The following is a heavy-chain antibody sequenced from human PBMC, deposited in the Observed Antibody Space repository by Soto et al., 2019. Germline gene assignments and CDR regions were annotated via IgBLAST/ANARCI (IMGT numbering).Heavy chain of an antibody. Sequence: GWSLRLSCASSVFTFINYAMSWVRQAPGKGLDWVSAISGSGGSTYYADSVKGRFTISRDNSKNTLYLQMNSLRAEDTAVYYCAKHRIGDGYGVDVWGQGTTVTVSS. CDR2: ISGSGGST. CDR1: VFTFINYA. D-gene: IGHD3-3*01. CDR3: AKHRIGDGYGVDV. J-gene: IGHJ6*02. V-gene: IGHV3-23*01.